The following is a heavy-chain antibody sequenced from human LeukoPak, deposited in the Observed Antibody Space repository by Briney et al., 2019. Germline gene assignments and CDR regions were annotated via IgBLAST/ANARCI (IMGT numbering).Heavy chain of an antibody. CDR3: AVIDSSGYHTTDY. CDR1: GGSFSGYY. D-gene: IGHD3-22*01. V-gene: IGHV4-34*01. J-gene: IGHJ4*02. CDR2: INHSGST. Sequence: SETLSLTCAVYGGSFSGYYWSWIRQPPGKGLEWIGEINHSGSTNYNPSLKSRVTISVGTSKNQFSLKLSSVTAADTAVYYCAVIDSSGYHTTDYWGQGTLVTVSS.